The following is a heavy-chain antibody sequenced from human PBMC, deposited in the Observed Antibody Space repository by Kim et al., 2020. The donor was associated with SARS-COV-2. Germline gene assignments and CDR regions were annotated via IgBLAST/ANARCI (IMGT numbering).Heavy chain of an antibody. CDR1: GYRFTNYW. Sequence: GESLKISCQGSGYRFTNYWIAWVRQLPGKGLEWMGIIYSGDSDTRYSPSFQVQVTISADKSISNAYLQWSSLKASDTAVYYFARSIGGYSGYEVYYFDYWGQGTKITVSS. J-gene: IGHJ4*02. CDR2: IYSGDSDT. CDR3: ARSIGGYSGYEVYYFDY. V-gene: IGHV5-51*01. D-gene: IGHD5-12*01.